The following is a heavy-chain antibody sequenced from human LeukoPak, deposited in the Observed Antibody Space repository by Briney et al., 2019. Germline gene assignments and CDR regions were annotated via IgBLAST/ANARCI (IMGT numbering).Heavy chain of an antibody. D-gene: IGHD3-10*01. CDR2: IIPIFGTA. Sequence: ASVKVSCKASGGTFSNYAISWVRQAPGQGLEWMGGIIPIFGTANYAQKFQGRVTITADESTSTAYMELSSLRSEDTAVYYCAIWFGELLGVFAFDIWGQGTMVTVSS. CDR3: AIWFGELLGVFAFDI. CDR1: GGTFSNYA. V-gene: IGHV1-69*13. J-gene: IGHJ3*02.